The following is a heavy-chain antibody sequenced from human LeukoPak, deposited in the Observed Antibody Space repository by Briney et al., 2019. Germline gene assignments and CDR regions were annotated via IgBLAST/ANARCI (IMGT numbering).Heavy chain of an antibody. CDR2: IYYSGST. J-gene: IGHJ6*02. Sequence: SETLSLTCTVSGGSISSYYWSWIRQPPGKGLEWIGYIYYSGSTNYNPSLKSRVTISVDTSKNQFSLKLSSVTAADTAVYYCARDGSFEAGMDVWGQGTTVTVSS. D-gene: IGHD2/OR15-2a*01. V-gene: IGHV4-59*01. CDR3: ARDGSFEAGMDV. CDR1: GGSISSYY.